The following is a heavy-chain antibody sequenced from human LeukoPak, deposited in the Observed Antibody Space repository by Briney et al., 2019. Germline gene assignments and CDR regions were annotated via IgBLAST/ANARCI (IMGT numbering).Heavy chain of an antibody. J-gene: IGHJ5*02. V-gene: IGHV4-59*12. Sequence: TSETLSLTCSVSGGSISSYYWSWIRQPPGKGLEWIGYIYYSGSTNYNPSLKSRVTISVDTSKNQFSLKLSSVTAADTAVYYCARGVIVVVPAAIRGWFDPWGQGTLVTVSS. CDR1: GGSISSYY. CDR2: IYYSGST. D-gene: IGHD2-2*02. CDR3: ARGVIVVVPAAIRGWFDP.